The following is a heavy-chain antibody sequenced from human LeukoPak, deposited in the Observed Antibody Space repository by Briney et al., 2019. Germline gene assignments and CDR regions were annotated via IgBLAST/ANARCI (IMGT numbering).Heavy chain of an antibody. V-gene: IGHV3-66*01. CDR1: GFTVSSNY. Sequence: GGSLRLSCAASGFTVSSNYMSWVRQAPGKGLEWVSVIYSGGSTYYADSVKGRFTISRDNSKNTLYLQMNSLRAEDTAVYYCAPHCSGGSCYSDYFDYWGQGTLVTVSS. CDR3: APHCSGGSCYSDYFDY. D-gene: IGHD2-15*01. CDR2: IYSGGST. J-gene: IGHJ4*02.